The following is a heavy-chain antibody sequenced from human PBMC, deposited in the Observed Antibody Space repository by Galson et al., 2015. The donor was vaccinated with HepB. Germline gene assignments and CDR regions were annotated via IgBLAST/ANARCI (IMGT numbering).Heavy chain of an antibody. CDR3: ASIVRGYYGSGPNWFDP. D-gene: IGHD3-10*01. J-gene: IGHJ5*02. CDR1: GGTFSSYA. Sequence: SVKVSCKASGGTFSSYAISWVRQAPGQGLEWMGGIIPIFGTANYAQKFQGRVTITADESTSTAYMELSSLRSDDTAVYYCASIVRGYYGSGPNWFDPWGQGTLVTVSS. CDR2: IIPIFGTA. V-gene: IGHV1-69*13.